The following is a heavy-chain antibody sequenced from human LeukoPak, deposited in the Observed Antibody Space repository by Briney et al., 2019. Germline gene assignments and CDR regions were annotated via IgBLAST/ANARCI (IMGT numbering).Heavy chain of an antibody. CDR2: IIPIFGTA. J-gene: IGHJ4*02. CDR1: GGTFSSYA. Sequence: SVKVSSKASGGTFSSYAISWVRQAPGQGLEWMGGIIPIFGTANYAQKFQGRVTITTDESTSTAYMELSSLRSEDTAVYYCATAGPSGYDLYYFDYWGQGTLVTVSS. D-gene: IGHD5-12*01. CDR3: ATAGPSGYDLYYFDY. V-gene: IGHV1-69*05.